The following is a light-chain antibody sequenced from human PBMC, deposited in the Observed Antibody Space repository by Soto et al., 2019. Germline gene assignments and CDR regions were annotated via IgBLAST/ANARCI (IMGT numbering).Light chain of an antibody. Sequence: ETVLTQSPGTLSLSPGEGAALSCRDSQSLSSNSLAWYQHTPGQAPRVXIYGASSRETGIPDRFSGRGFGTEFTLTISRLEPEDFAVYYCQHSGDFRWTFGQGTKVDIK. J-gene: IGKJ1*01. V-gene: IGKV3-20*01. CDR2: GAS. CDR1: QSLSSNS. CDR3: QHSGDFRWT.